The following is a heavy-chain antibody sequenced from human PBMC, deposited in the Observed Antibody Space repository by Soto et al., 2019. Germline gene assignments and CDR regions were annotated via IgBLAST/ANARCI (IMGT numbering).Heavy chain of an antibody. V-gene: IGHV4-59*01. CDR1: GGSISSYY. D-gene: IGHD3-10*01. CDR3: VRGDRWFGDNNWFDP. J-gene: IGHJ5*02. Sequence: QVQLQESGPGLVKPSETLSLTCTVSGGSISSYYWSWIRQPPGKGLEWIGYIYYSGSTNYNPSLKSLVTISVDTSKNQFSLKLSSVTAADTAVYYCVRGDRWFGDNNWFDPWGQGTLVTVSS. CDR2: IYYSGST.